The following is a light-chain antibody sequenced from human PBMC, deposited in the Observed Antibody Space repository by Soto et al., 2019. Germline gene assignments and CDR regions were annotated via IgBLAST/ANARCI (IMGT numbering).Light chain of an antibody. CDR1: SSDVGAYNF. Sequence: QSVLTQPASVSGSPGQSITISCTGTSSDVGAYNFVSWHQQHPRKAPKLMIYNVYDRPSGISYRFSGSKSGNTASLTISGLQGEDEADYYCSAYTVSRTYVFGTGTKVTVL. V-gene: IGLV2-14*03. CDR3: SAYTVSRTYV. J-gene: IGLJ1*01. CDR2: NVY.